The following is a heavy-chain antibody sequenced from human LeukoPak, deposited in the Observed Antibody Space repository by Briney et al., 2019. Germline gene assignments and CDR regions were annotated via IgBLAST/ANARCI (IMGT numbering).Heavy chain of an antibody. Sequence: GGSLRLSCAASGFTFSSYAMNWVRQAPGKGLEWVSAISGSGGSTYYADSVKGRFTISRDNSKNTLYLQMNSLRAEDTAVYYCAKGDSGYGGPFDYWGQGTLVTVSS. J-gene: IGHJ4*02. CDR1: GFTFSSYA. V-gene: IGHV3-23*01. D-gene: IGHD5-12*01. CDR2: ISGSGGST. CDR3: AKGDSGYGGPFDY.